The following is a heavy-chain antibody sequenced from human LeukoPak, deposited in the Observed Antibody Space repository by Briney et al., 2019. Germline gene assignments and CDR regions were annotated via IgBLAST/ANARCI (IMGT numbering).Heavy chain of an antibody. Sequence: GASVKVSCKASGGTFSSYAISWVRQAPGQGLEWMGGIIPIFGTANYAQKFQGRVTIIADEPTSTAYMELKSLKSEDTAVYYCARDPSMIRGENTPYFDYWGQGTLVTVSS. CDR1: GGTFSSYA. V-gene: IGHV1-69*13. CDR3: ARDPSMIRGENTPYFDY. D-gene: IGHD3-10*01. J-gene: IGHJ4*02. CDR2: IIPIFGTA.